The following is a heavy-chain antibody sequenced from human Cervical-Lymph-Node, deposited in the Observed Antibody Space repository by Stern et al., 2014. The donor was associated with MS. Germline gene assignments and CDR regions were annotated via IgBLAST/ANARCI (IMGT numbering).Heavy chain of an antibody. CDR3: ARDRDRYSYGSSGHFDY. J-gene: IGHJ4*02. CDR2: IIPIFGTA. CDR1: GGTFSSYA. Sequence: QMQLVQSGAEVKKPGSSVKVSCKASGGTFSSYAISWVRQAPGQGLEWMGGIIPIFGTANYAQKFQGRVTITADESTSTGYMELSSLRSEDTAVYYCARDRDRYSYGSSGHFDYWGQGTLVTVSS. V-gene: IGHV1-69*01. D-gene: IGHD5-18*01.